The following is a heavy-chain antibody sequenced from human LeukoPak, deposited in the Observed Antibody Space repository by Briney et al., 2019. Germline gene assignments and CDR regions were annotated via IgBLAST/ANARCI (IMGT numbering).Heavy chain of an antibody. CDR1: GGSISSGDYY. CDR2: IYYSGST. CDR3: ARVLAPDAFDI. Sequence: PSETLSLTCTVSGGSISSGDYYWSWIRQPRGKGLEWIVYIYYSGSTYYNPSLKSRVTISVDTSKNQFSLKLSSVTAADTAVYYCARVLAPDAFDIWGQGTMVTVSS. D-gene: IGHD2/OR15-2a*01. V-gene: IGHV4-30-4*08. J-gene: IGHJ3*02.